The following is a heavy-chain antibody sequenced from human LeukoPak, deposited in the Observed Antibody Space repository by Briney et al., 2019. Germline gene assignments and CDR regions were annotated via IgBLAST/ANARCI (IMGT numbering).Heavy chain of an antibody. V-gene: IGHV1-18*01. CDR1: GYTFTGYG. D-gene: IGHD3-9*01. CDR3: AREGPYFDSQEPFDY. J-gene: IGHJ4*02. Sequence: ASVKVSCKAFGYTFTGYGISWVRQAPGQGLEWMGWISVYNGNTNYAQKLQGRVTMTTDTSTSTAYMELRSLRSDDTAVYYCAREGPYFDSQEPFDYWGQGTLVTVSS. CDR2: ISVYNGNT.